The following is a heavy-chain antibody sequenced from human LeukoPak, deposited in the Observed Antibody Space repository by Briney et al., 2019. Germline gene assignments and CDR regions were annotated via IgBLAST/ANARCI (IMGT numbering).Heavy chain of an antibody. D-gene: IGHD2-2*01. CDR2: IYYSGRT. CDR3: ARRGSREFGLGLVPPAVDS. CDR1: GDSISSSYYY. Sequence: SETLSLTCTVSGDSISSSYYYWEWIRQPPGKGLEWIGSIYYSGRTYYSPSLESRVTMSVDTSKNQFYLRLTSVAAADTAVYYCARRGSREFGLGLVPPAVDSWGQGTLVTVSS. V-gene: IGHV4-39*01. J-gene: IGHJ4*02.